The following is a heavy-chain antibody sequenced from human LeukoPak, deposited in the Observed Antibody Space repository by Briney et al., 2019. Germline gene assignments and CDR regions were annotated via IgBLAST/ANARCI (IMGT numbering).Heavy chain of an antibody. CDR3: AKDEIQWLLQGGAFDY. D-gene: IGHD3-22*01. CDR2: ISGSDGST. J-gene: IGHJ4*02. Sequence: GGSLRLSCAASGFTFSSYAMSWVRQAPGKGLEWVSAISGSDGSTYYADSVKGRFTISRDNSKNTLYLQLNSLRAEDTAVYYCAKDEIQWLLQGGAFDYWGQGTLVTVSS. CDR1: GFTFSSYA. V-gene: IGHV3-23*01.